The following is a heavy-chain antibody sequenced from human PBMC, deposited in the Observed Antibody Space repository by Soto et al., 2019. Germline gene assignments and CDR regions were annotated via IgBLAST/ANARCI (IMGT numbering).Heavy chain of an antibody. D-gene: IGHD2-15*01. J-gene: IGHJ5*01. V-gene: IGHV1-18*01. CDR2: ISGYNGNA. CDR3: AREGSYGWYDC. Sequence: QVQLVQSGAEVRKPGASVKVSCKASGYTFSSHGIIWVRQAPGQGLEWMGWISGYNGNAKYAQRFQGRVTMTTDTSTRTVYMDLRSLGSDDSAVYYCAREGSYGWYDCWGQGTLVTVSS. CDR1: GYTFSSHG.